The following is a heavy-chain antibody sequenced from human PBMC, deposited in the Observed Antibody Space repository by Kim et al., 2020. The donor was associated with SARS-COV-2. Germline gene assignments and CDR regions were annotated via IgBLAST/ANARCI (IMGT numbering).Heavy chain of an antibody. Sequence: GGSLRLSCTASGFTFRSYVMSWVRQAPGKGLEWVSAIHSGGSDTFYADSVKGRFTISRDNSKSTLYLQMNSLRADDTAVYYCAKNLGYDYGMDVWGQGTTVIVSS. CDR1: GFTFRSYV. J-gene: IGHJ6*02. CDR2: IHSGGSDT. D-gene: IGHD3-16*01. CDR3: AKNLGYDYGMDV. V-gene: IGHV3-23*03.